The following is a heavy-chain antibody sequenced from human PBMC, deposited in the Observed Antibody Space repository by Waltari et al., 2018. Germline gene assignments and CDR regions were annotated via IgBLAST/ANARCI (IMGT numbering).Heavy chain of an antibody. CDR3: ARLPYNNIYFYYYMDV. CDR1: GGSISTYY. D-gene: IGHD3-10*01. Sequence: VQLQESGPGLVKPSDTLSLTCTVSGGSISTYYWSWIRQPAGKGLEWIGRIYATGSTNYNPSLKSRVTMSVDTSKNQVSLKLSSVTAADAAVYYCARLPYNNIYFYYYMDVWGKGTTVTVSS. CDR2: IYATGST. V-gene: IGHV4-4*07. J-gene: IGHJ6*03.